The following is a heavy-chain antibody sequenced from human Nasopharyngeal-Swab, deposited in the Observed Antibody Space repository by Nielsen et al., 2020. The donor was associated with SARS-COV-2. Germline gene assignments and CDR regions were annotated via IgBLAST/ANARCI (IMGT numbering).Heavy chain of an antibody. J-gene: IGHJ2*01. CDR3: ARPSKTGYWYFDL. CDR1: GGSISSSPYY. Sequence: SETLSLTCAVSGGSISSSPYYWGWIRQPPGKGLEWIGTICYRGTTYSNPSLKSRVTISVDTSKDQFSLKLSSMTAADTAVYYCARPSKTGYWYFDLWGRGTLVTVPS. D-gene: IGHD2-2*01. V-gene: IGHV4-39*01. CDR2: ICYRGTT.